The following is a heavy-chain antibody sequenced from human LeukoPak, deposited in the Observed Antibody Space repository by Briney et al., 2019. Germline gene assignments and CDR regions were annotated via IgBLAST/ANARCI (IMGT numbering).Heavy chain of an antibody. CDR2: IYYSGST. CDR1: GGSISSHY. V-gene: IGHV4-59*11. Sequence: SETLSLTCTVSGGSISSHYWSWIGQPPGKGLEGMGYIYYSGSTNYNPSLKSRVTISVDTSKNQFSLKPSSVTAADTAVYYCARDSPHQTYYYDSSGSYYYYYYMDVWGKGTTVTVSS. CDR3: ARDSPHQTYYYDSSGSYYYYYYMDV. D-gene: IGHD3-22*01. J-gene: IGHJ6*03.